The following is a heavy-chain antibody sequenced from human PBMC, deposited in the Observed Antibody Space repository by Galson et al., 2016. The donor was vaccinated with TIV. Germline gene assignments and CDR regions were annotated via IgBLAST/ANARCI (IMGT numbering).Heavy chain of an antibody. CDR3: ARERLVVERAYYYYSGLDV. J-gene: IGHJ6*02. Sequence: SLRLSCAASGFTFNTYYMHWVRQAPGKGLEWVAVIWFDGSEKYYADPLRGRFTISRDNSKNALYLQINSLRAEDTAVYYCARERLVVERAYYYYSGLDVWGQGTTVTVSS. V-gene: IGHV3-33*01. CDR1: GFTFNTYY. D-gene: IGHD2-21*01. CDR2: IWFDGSEK.